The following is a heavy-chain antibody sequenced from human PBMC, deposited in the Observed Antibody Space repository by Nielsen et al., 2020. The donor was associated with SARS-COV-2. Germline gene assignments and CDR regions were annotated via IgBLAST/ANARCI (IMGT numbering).Heavy chain of an antibody. CDR2: IYSDGST. V-gene: IGHV3-53*01. CDR1: GFSFSLYS. CDR3: ARDLGASYGYDY. D-gene: IGHD5-18*01. Sequence: GGSLRLSCTASGFSFSLYSMNWVRQAPGKGLEWVSVIYSDGSTYYADSVKGRFTISRDNSKNTLYLQMNSLRAEDTAVYYCARDLGASYGYDYWGQGTLVTVSS. J-gene: IGHJ4*02.